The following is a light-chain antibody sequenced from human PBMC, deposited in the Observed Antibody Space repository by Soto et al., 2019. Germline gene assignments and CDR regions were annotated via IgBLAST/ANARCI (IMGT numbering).Light chain of an antibody. CDR1: QNLGTLY. Sequence: IVFTQSPGTLSFSSVWGLPPSCKASQNLGTLYLAWFQQKSGQAPRLLIYSASRRATGIPDRFTGSGSGTDFTLTINRVEPEDFAVYFCQQYAGSPRTFGQGTKVDIK. CDR3: QQYAGSPRT. CDR2: SAS. V-gene: IGKV3-20*01. J-gene: IGKJ1*01.